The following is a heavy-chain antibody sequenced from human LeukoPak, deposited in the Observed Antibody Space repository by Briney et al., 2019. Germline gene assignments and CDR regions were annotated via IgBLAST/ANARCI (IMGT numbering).Heavy chain of an antibody. CDR3: AREATGYSSGWYGALV. CDR1: GFTFSSYG. CDR2: IWYDGSNK. J-gene: IGHJ4*02. D-gene: IGHD6-19*01. Sequence: GGSLRLSCAASGFTFSSYGMHWVRQAPGKGLEWVAVIWYDGSNKYYADSVKGRFTISGDNSKNTLYLQMNSLRAEDTAVYYCAREATGYSSGWYGALVWGQGTLVTVSS. V-gene: IGHV3-33*01.